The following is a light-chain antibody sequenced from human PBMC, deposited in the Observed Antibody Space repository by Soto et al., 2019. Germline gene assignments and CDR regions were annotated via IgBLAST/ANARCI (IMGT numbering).Light chain of an antibody. J-gene: IGKJ1*01. CDR2: GAS. V-gene: IGKV3-15*01. CDR3: QQYGYSPET. Sequence: EIVMTQSPATLSVSPGERATLSCRASQSVSSNLAWLQQKPGQGPRLLIYGASTRATGIPARFSGSGSGRDFTLTISGLEPEDFAVYYCQQYGYSPETFGQGTKVDIK. CDR1: QSVSSN.